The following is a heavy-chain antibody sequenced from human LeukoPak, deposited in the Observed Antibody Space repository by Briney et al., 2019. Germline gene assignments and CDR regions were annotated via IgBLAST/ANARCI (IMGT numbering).Heavy chain of an antibody. CDR2: IKQDGSEK. J-gene: IGHJ4*02. CDR3: AREPYGDYLDY. CDR1: EFTFSSYW. Sequence: HGGSLRLSCAASEFTFSSYWMSWVRQAPGKGLEWVANIKQDGSEKYYVDSVKGRFTISRDNAKNSLYLQMNSLRAEDTAVYYCAREPYGDYLDYWGQGTLVTVSS. D-gene: IGHD4-17*01. V-gene: IGHV3-7*01.